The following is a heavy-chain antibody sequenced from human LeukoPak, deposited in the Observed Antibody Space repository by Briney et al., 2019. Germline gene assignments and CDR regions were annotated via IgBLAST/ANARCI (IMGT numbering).Heavy chain of an antibody. Sequence: GGSLRLSCAASGFTSSSYSMNWFRQAPGKGLEWVSSISSSSSYIYYADSVKGRFTISRDNAKNSLYLQMNSLRAEDTAVYYCARNRVVMRHDAFDIWGQGTLVTVSS. J-gene: IGHJ3*02. CDR3: ARNRVVMRHDAFDI. CDR1: GFTSSSYS. CDR2: ISSSSSYI. D-gene: IGHD3-3*01. V-gene: IGHV3-21*01.